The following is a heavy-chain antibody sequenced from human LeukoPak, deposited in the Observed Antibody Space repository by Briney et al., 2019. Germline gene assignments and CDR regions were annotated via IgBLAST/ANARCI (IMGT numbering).Heavy chain of an antibody. D-gene: IGHD1-26*01. CDR3: ARGGWELLQGFDY. J-gene: IGHJ4*02. CDR1: GGTFSSYA. CDR2: IIPIFGTA. V-gene: IGHV1-69*05. Sequence: GASVKVSCKASGGTFSSYAISWVRQAPGQGLDWMGGIIPIFGTANYAQKFQGRVTITTDESPSTAYMELSSLRSEDTAVYYCARGGWELLQGFDYWGQGTLVTVSS.